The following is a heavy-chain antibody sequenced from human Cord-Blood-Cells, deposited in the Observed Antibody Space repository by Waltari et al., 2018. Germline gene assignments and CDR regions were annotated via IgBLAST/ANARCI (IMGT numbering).Heavy chain of an antibody. D-gene: IGHD6-19*01. CDR3: ASHSSGWFSPFDY. J-gene: IGHJ4*02. V-gene: IGHV1-18*01. CDR2: ISAYNGNT. CDR1: GYTFTSYG. Sequence: QVQLVQSGAEVKKPGASVKVSCKASGYTFTSYGISWVRQAPGQGLEWMGWISAYNGNTNYAQKHQGRVTMTTDTSTSTAYRELRSLRSDDTAVYYCASHSSGWFSPFDYWGQGTLVTVSS.